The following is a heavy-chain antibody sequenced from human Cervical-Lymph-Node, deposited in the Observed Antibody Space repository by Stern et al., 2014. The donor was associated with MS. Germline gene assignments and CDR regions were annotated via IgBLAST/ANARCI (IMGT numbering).Heavy chain of an antibody. CDR1: GYTLTEMS. V-gene: IGHV1-24*01. CDR2: FDTEHGQA. CDR3: ATDHVYGGYDL. J-gene: IGHJ5*02. D-gene: IGHD5-12*01. Sequence: VQLVQSGAEVKKPGASVKVSCKVSGYTLTEMSMHWVRQAPGKGLEWGGGFDTEHGQAIYAQKFQGRVTTTEDTSTDTAYMHLSSLRSEYTAVYYCATDHVYGGYDLWGQGTLVTVSS.